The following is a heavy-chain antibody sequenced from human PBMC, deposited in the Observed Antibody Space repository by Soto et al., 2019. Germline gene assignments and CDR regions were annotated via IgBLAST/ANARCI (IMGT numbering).Heavy chain of an antibody. CDR2: IYYSGST. V-gene: IGHV4-59*12. J-gene: IGHJ3*02. D-gene: IGHD3-22*01. Sequence: SETLSLTCTVSGGSISSYYWSWIRQPPGKGLEWIGYIYYSGSTNYNPSLKSRVTISVDTSKNQFSLKLSSVTAADTAVYYCAREPLYYYDSSGSDAFDIWGQGTMVTVSS. CDR3: AREPLYYYDSSGSDAFDI. CDR1: GGSISSYY.